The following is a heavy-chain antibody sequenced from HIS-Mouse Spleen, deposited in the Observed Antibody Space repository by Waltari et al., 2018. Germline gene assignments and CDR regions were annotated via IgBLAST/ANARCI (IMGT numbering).Heavy chain of an antibody. CDR3: AREIPYSSSWYDWYFDL. CDR2: IYYSGST. D-gene: IGHD6-13*01. V-gene: IGHV4-39*07. CDR1: GGPLRCSSHN. J-gene: IGHJ2*01. Sequence: QLQLQESGPGLVKPSETLSLTCPVSGGPLRCSSHNWAWIRHPPGKGLEWIGSIYYSGSTYYNPSLKSRVTISVDTSKNQFSLKLSSVTAADTAVYYCAREIPYSSSWYDWYFDLWGRGTLVTVSS.